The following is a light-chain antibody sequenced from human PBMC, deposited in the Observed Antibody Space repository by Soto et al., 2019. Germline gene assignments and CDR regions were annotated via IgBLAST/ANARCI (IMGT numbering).Light chain of an antibody. CDR1: SSDVGGYNY. V-gene: IGLV2-14*01. Sequence: QSALTQPASVSGSPGQSITISCTGTSSDVGGYNYVSWYQHHPGKVPKLMIYEVNNRPSGASNRFSGSKSGNTASLTISGLQAEDEAGYYCSSYTSSSTVLFGGGTKLTVL. CDR2: EVN. CDR3: SSYTSSSTVL. J-gene: IGLJ2*01.